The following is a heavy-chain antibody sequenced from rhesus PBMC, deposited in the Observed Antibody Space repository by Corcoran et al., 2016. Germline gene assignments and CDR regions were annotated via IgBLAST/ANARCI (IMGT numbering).Heavy chain of an antibody. CDR3: ARRYGSGYLDV. CDR2: IYGNSAST. V-gene: IGHV4S7*01. J-gene: IGHJ5-2*02. CDR1: GGSISGGYY. Sequence: QVQLQESGPGLVKPSETLSLTCAVPGGSISGGYYWGWIRQHPGKGLEWIGNIYGNSASTYYNPSLKSRVTISEDTSKNQFSLKLSSVTAADTAVYYCARRYGSGYLDVWGRGVLVTVSS. D-gene: IGHD3-28*01.